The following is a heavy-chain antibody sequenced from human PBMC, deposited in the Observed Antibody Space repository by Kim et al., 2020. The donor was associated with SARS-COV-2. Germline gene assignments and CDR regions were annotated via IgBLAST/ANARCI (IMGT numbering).Heavy chain of an antibody. Sequence: TNTNPSLKSEVTISVDTSKNQFSRKLSSVTAADTAVYYCARESGSRCDYWGQGTLVTVSS. CDR2: T. CDR3: ARESGSRCDY. V-gene: IGHV4-34*01. J-gene: IGHJ4*02. D-gene: IGHD6-13*01.